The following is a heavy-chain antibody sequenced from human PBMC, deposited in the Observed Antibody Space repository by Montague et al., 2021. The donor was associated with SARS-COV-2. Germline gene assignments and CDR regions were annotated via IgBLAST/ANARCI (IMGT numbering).Heavy chain of an antibody. V-gene: IGHV4-34*01. Sequence: SETLSLTCAVYGGSFSDYKWTWIRQSPGKGLEWLGQISHSGSANYNPSLKSRVTISVDKAKNQFSLKFTCVNVADTAVYYCTRGALGYWGQGTLVTVSS. CDR1: GGSFSDYK. CDR3: TRGALGY. CDR2: ISHSGSA. J-gene: IGHJ4*02.